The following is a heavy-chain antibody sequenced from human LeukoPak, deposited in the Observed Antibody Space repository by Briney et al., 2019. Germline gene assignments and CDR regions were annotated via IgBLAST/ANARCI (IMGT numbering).Heavy chain of an antibody. D-gene: IGHD6-13*01. CDR1: GYSFNTYW. V-gene: IGHV5-51*01. CDR3: AKLGAYSSSWYGFFDY. Sequence: GESLKISCKGSGYSFNTYWIGWVRQMPGKGLEWMGIIYPGDSDTKYSPSFQGQVTISADKSISTAYLHWSSLKASDTAMYYCAKLGAYSSSWYGFFDYWGQGTLVTVSS. CDR2: IYPGDSDT. J-gene: IGHJ4*02.